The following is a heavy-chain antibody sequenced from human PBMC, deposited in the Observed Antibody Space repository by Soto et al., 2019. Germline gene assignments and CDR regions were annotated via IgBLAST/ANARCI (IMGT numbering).Heavy chain of an antibody. V-gene: IGHV2-5*02. Sequence: QITLKESGPTLVKPTQTLTLTCTFSGFSLSTSGVGVGWIRQPPGKALEWLALIYWDDDKRYSPSLKSRLTITKDTSKNQVVLTMTNMDPVDTATCYCAHNKEPYYYYGMDVWGQGTTVTVSS. CDR1: GFSLSTSGVG. J-gene: IGHJ6*02. D-gene: IGHD1-1*01. CDR2: IYWDDDK. CDR3: AHNKEPYYYYGMDV.